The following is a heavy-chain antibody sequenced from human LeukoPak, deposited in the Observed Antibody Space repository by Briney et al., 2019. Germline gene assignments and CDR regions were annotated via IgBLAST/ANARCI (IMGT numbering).Heavy chain of an antibody. CDR3: AREELGH. V-gene: IGHV4-39*02. D-gene: IGHD1-26*01. CDR1: GGSISSSRYY. CDR2: IYYSGST. J-gene: IGHJ4*02. Sequence: SETLSLTCTVSGGSISSSRYYWSWIRQPPGKGLEWIGGIYYSGSTYYNPSLKSRVTISVDTSKNQFSLKLSSVTAADTAVYYCAREELGHWGQGTLVTVSS.